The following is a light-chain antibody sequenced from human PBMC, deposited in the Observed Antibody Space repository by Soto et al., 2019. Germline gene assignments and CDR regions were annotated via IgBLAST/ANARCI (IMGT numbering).Light chain of an antibody. CDR1: SSDVGGFNY. CDR2: DVS. Sequence: QSVLTQPASVSGSPGQSITISCTGTSSDVGGFNYVSWYQQHPGKAPKLMIYDVSNRPSGVSSRFSGSKSGNTASLTISGLQAEDEADYYCNSYSSSSILYVFGTGTKLTVL. V-gene: IGLV2-14*03. CDR3: NSYSSSSILYV. J-gene: IGLJ1*01.